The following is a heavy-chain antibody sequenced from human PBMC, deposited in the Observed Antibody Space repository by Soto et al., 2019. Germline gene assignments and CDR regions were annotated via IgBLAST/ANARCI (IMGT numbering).Heavy chain of an antibody. CDR3: TTGELTTVTTLAY. V-gene: IGHV3-15*01. D-gene: IGHD4-17*01. CDR2: IKSKTDGGTT. Sequence: EVQLVESGGGLVKPGGSLRLSCAASGFTFSNAWMSWVRQAPGKGLEWVGRIKSKTDGGTTDYAAPVKGRFTISRDDSKNTLYLQVNSLNTEDTAVFYCTTGELTTVTTLAYWGQGTLVTVSS. CDR1: GFTFSNAW. J-gene: IGHJ4*02.